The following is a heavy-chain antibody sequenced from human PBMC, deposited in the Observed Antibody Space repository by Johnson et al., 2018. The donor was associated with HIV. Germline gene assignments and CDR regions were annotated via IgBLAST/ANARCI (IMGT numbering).Heavy chain of an antibody. D-gene: IGHD6-6*01. Sequence: VQLVESGGGLVKPGGSLRLSCAASGFTFSNAWMSWVRQAPGKGLEWVSGVNWNGGSTGYADSVKGRFTISRDNAKNSLHLQMNSLRAEDTAVYYCARDSSSSSGAFDIWGQGTMVTVSS. CDR1: GFTFSNAW. CDR3: ARDSSSSSGAFDI. J-gene: IGHJ3*02. V-gene: IGHV3-20*04. CDR2: VNWNGGST.